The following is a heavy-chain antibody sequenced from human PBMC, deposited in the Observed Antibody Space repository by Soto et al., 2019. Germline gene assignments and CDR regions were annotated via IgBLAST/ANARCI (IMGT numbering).Heavy chain of an antibody. CDR1: GFTFSDYA. Sequence: GGSLRLSCAATGFTFSDYAMTWVRQAPGKGLEWVSAVTANGGSTYSADSVKGRFTISRDNSKNTLFLQMNSLRAEDTAVYYCASLGVGDWANYYYYYGMDVWGQGTTVTVSS. CDR2: VTANGGST. D-gene: IGHD2-21*02. CDR3: ASLGVGDWANYYYYYGMDV. J-gene: IGHJ6*02. V-gene: IGHV3-23*01.